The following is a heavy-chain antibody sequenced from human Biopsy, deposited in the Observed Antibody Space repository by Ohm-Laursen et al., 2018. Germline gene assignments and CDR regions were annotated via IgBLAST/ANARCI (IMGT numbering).Heavy chain of an antibody. CDR2: IDSSAAST. CDR1: GFTFKNYA. Sequence: SLRLSCAASGFTFKNYAINWVRQAPGKGLDWVSSIDSSAASTFYAGSVKGRFTISRDNSKNTLFLQMNSLRAADTAIYYCASDLNGDPSAFDYWGQGTPVTVSS. V-gene: IGHV3-23*01. J-gene: IGHJ4*02. CDR3: ASDLNGDPSAFDY. D-gene: IGHD4-17*01.